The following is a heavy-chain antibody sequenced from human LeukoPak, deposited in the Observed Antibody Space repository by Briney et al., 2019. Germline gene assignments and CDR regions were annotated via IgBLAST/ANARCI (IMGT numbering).Heavy chain of an antibody. Sequence: GGSLRLSCAVSGFADSGNYMSWVRQAPGKGLEWVSLIYSGGTTYYADSVKGRFTISRDNSKNTLYLQMNSLRAEDTAVYYCAELGITMIGGVWGKGTTVTVSS. CDR1: GFADSGNY. J-gene: IGHJ6*04. CDR3: AELGITMIGGV. D-gene: IGHD3-10*02. CDR2: IYSGGTT. V-gene: IGHV3-53*01.